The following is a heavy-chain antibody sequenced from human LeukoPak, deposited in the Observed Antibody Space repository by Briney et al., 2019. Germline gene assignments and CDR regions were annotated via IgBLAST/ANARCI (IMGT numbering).Heavy chain of an antibody. J-gene: IGHJ5*02. D-gene: IGHD3-9*01. CDR3: ARAPYDILTGYSLNWFDP. V-gene: IGHV1-3*01. Sequence: GASVKVSFKASGYTFTTYAMHWVRQAPGQRLEWMGWINGDNGNTKYSQKLQGRVTITRDTSAYTGYMELRGLSSADTAVYFCARAPYDILTGYSLNWFDPWGQGTLVTVSS. CDR2: INGDNGNT. CDR1: GYTFTTYA.